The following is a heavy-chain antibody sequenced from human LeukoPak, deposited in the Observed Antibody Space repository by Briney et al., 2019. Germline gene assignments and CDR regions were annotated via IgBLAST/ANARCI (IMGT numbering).Heavy chain of an antibody. Sequence: ASVEVSCTASGYTFTSYGISWVRQAPGQGLEWMGWISAYNGNTNYAQKLQGRVTMTTDTSTSTAYMELRSLRSDDTAVYYCAREGSDCSGGSCYLGHWFDPWGQGTLVTVSS. CDR2: ISAYNGNT. V-gene: IGHV1-18*01. CDR1: GYTFTSYG. D-gene: IGHD2-15*01. J-gene: IGHJ5*02. CDR3: AREGSDCSGGSCYLGHWFDP.